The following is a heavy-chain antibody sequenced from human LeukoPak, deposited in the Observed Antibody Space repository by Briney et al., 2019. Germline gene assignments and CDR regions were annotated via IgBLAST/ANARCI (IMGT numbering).Heavy chain of an antibody. CDR1: GFTFSSYW. CDR3: ARSLGYCSAGSCFPFDY. V-gene: IGHV3-7*05. Sequence: RSGGSLRLSCAVSGFTFSSYWMSWVRQAPGKGLEWVANIKQDGSDKYYVDSVKGRFTISRDNAKNSLYLQMNSLRAEDTAVYYCARSLGYCSAGSCFPFDYWGQGTLVTVSS. D-gene: IGHD2-15*01. CDR2: IKQDGSDK. J-gene: IGHJ4*02.